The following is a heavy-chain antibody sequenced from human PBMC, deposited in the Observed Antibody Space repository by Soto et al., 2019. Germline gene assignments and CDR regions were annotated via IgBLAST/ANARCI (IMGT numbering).Heavy chain of an antibody. Sequence: LSLTCAVSGYSISSGYYWGWIRQPPGKGLEWIGSIYHSGSTYYNPSLKSRVTISVDTSKNQFSLKLSSVTAADTAVYYCARDPMGKQLAPPDYWGQGTLVTVSS. J-gene: IGHJ4*02. CDR2: IYHSGST. V-gene: IGHV4-38-2*02. CDR1: GYSISSGYY. D-gene: IGHD6-6*01. CDR3: ARDPMGKQLAPPDY.